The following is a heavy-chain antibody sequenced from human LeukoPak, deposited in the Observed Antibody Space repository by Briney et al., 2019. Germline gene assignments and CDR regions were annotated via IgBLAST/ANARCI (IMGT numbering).Heavy chain of an antibody. V-gene: IGHV3-21*01. D-gene: IGHD1-26*01. Sequence: GGSLRLSCAASGFTFSSYSMNWVRQAPGKGLEWVSSISSSSSYIYYADSVKGRFTISRDNAKKSLYLQMNSLRVEDTGVYYCASWGEGALDNWGQGTLVTVSS. CDR3: ASWGEGALDN. J-gene: IGHJ4*02. CDR1: GFTFSSYS. CDR2: ISSSSSYI.